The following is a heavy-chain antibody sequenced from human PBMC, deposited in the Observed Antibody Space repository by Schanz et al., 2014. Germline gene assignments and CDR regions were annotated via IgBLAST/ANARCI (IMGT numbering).Heavy chain of an antibody. D-gene: IGHD2-21*01. J-gene: IGHJ4*02. V-gene: IGHV1-69*04. CDR3: ARDRLECGAECYSVEVFEI. Sequence: QVQLVQSGAEVRKSGASVKVSCKASGYTFISYGISWVRQAPGQGLEWMGRIIPSLGLAKYEQKFQDKVTITADTSTTTAYMELSGLRSEDTAVYYCARDRLECGAECYSVEVFEIWGQGTLVIVSS. CDR2: IIPSLGLA. CDR1: GYTFISYG.